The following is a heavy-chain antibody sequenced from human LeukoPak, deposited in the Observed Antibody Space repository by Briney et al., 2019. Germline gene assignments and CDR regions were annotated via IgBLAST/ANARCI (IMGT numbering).Heavy chain of an antibody. CDR3: ARGRIPGVGTVAIYFDY. J-gene: IGHJ4*02. Sequence: KASETLSLTCTVSGGSISSYYWSWIRQPPGKGLEWIGYIYYSGSTNYNPSLKSRVTISVDTSKNQFSLQLNSVTPEDTAVYYCARGRIPGVGTVAIYFDYWGQGTLVTVSS. V-gene: IGHV4-59*12. CDR1: GGSISSYY. D-gene: IGHD5-12*01. CDR2: IYYSGST.